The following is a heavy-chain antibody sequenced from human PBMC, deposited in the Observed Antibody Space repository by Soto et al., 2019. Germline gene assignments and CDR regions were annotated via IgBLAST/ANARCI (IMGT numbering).Heavy chain of an antibody. V-gene: IGHV3-72*01. CDR3: ARTPQSGNDFHV. CDR1: GFTLSYHY. D-gene: IGHD3-3*01. J-gene: IGHJ6*02. Sequence: EVHLVESGGGLVQPGGALRLSCAGSGFTLSYHYMDWVRQAPGKGLEWVGRMRKKLNSDTTEYAASVKGRFTISRDDSKDSLYLQMISLKIEDTAVYYCARTPQSGNDFHVWGQGTTVTVSS. CDR2: MRKKLNSDTT.